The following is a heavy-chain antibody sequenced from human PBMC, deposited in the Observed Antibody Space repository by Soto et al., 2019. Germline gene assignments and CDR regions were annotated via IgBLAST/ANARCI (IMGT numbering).Heavy chain of an antibody. J-gene: IGHJ4*02. Sequence: EVRLVQSGGGLVQPGGSLRLSCAASLFIVSDNYMSWVRQAPGKGLEWVSLIYSGGGTDYAESVKGRFTISRDNSKNTLYLQMNSLKAEDTGIYSSATRMATAPFWGQGTVVTVSS. D-gene: IGHD5-12*01. CDR1: LFIVSDNY. CDR3: ATRMATAPF. CDR2: IYSGGGT. V-gene: IGHV3-66*01.